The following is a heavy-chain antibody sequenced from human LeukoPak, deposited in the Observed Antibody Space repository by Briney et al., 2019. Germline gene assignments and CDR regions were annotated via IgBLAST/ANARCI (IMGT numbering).Heavy chain of an antibody. D-gene: IGHD3-10*01. CDR2: MNMDGSTI. CDR3: LFGSGSYYTAFHY. CDR1: GFIFSSYW. J-gene: IGHJ4*02. Sequence: GGSLRLSCAASGFIFSSYWMHWVRQAPGKGLVWVSRMNMDGSTISYADSVKGRFTISRDNAKNTLYLEMNSLRAEDTAVYYCLFGSGSYYTAFHYWGQGTLVTVSS. V-gene: IGHV3-74*01.